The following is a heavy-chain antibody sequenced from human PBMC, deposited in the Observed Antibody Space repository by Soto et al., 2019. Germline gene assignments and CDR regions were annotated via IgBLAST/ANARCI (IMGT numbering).Heavy chain of an antibody. CDR1: GFTFSSYA. Sequence: PGGSLRLSCAASGFTFSSYAMHWVRQAPGKGLEWVAVISYDGSNKYYADSVKGRFTISRDNSKNTLYLQMNSLRAEDTAVYYCARETYSSSWYVRSLYYYGMDVWGQGTTVTVSS. V-gene: IGHV3-30-3*01. D-gene: IGHD6-13*01. CDR2: ISYDGSNK. CDR3: ARETYSSSWYVRSLYYYGMDV. J-gene: IGHJ6*02.